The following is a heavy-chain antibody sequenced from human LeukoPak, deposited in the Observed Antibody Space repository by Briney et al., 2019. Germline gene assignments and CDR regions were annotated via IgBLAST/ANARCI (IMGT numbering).Heavy chain of an antibody. V-gene: IGHV3-21*01. D-gene: IGHD6-19*01. Sequence: GGSLRLSCAASGFTFSSYSMNWVRQAPGKGLEWVSSISGSSSYIYYADSVKGRFTISRDNAKNSLYLQMNSLRAEDTAVYYCASRRRGQWLVLNAFDIWGQGTMVTVSS. CDR2: ISGSSSYI. CDR3: ASRRRGQWLVLNAFDI. CDR1: GFTFSSYS. J-gene: IGHJ3*02.